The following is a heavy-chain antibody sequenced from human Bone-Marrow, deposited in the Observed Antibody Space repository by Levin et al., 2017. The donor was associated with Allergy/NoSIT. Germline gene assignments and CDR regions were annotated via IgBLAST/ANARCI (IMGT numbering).Heavy chain of an antibody. CDR1: GGSISSYY. CDR3: ARGGHLDWFNLDY. Sequence: SETLSLTCTVSGGSISSYYWSWIRQPPGKGLEWIGYIYYSGSTNYNPSLKSRITISVDTSKNQFSLKLSSVTAADTAVYYCARGGHLDWFNLDYWGQGTLVTVSS. J-gene: IGHJ4*02. V-gene: IGHV4-59*01. D-gene: IGHD3/OR15-3a*01. CDR2: IYYSGST.